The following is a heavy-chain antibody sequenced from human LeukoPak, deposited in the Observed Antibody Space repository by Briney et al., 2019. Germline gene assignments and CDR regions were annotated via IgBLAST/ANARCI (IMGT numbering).Heavy chain of an antibody. CDR3: ARHYYDSSGYYPWYFDY. Sequence: PSETLSLTRTVSGGSFSSSTYYCGWIRQPPGKGLEWIGSTYYSGSTYYNQSLKSRVTISVDTSKNQFSLKLTSVTAADTAVYYCARHYYDSSGYYPWYFDYWGQGTLVTVSS. D-gene: IGHD3-22*01. CDR2: TYYSGST. CDR1: GGSFSSSTYY. V-gene: IGHV4-39*01. J-gene: IGHJ4*02.